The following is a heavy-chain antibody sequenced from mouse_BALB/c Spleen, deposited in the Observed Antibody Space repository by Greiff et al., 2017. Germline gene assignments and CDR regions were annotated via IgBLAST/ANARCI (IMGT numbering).Heavy chain of an antibody. D-gene: IGHD3-1*01. CDR3: ARGTLSSGPFDY. CDR1: GYSITSDYA. CDR2: ISYSGST. J-gene: IGHJ2*01. V-gene: IGHV3-2*02. Sequence: EVKLQESGPGLVKPSQSLSLTCTVTGYSITSDYAWNWIRQFPGNKLEWMGYISYSGSTSYNPSLKSRISITRDTSKNQFFLQLNSVTTEDTATYYCARGTLSSGPFDYWGQGTTLTVSS.